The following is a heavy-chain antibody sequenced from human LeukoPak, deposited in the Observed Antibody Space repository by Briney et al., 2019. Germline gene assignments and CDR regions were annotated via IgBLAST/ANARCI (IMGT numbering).Heavy chain of an antibody. J-gene: IGHJ4*02. CDR2: IYTSGST. V-gene: IGHV4-61*02. CDR1: GGSISSGSYY. D-gene: IGHD6-13*01. Sequence: PSETLSLTCTVSGGSISSGSYYWSWIRQPAGTGLEWIGRIYTSGSTNYNPSLKSRVTISVDTSKNQFSLKLSSVTAADTAVYYCARLPFYSSSWYGGLPYWGQGTLVTVSS. CDR3: ARLPFYSSSWYGGLPY.